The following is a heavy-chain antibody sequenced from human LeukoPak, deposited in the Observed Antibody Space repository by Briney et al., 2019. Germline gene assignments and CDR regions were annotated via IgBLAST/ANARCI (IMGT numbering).Heavy chain of an antibody. V-gene: IGHV3-30-3*01. D-gene: IGHD2-2*01. CDR1: GFTFSSYA. CDR3: ATSVVVPAATLDAFDI. CDR2: ISYDGSNK. Sequence: GGSLRLSCAASGFTFSSYAMRWVRQAPGKGLEWVAVISYDGSNKYYADSVKGRFTISRDNSKNTLYLQMNSLRAEDTAVYYCATSVVVPAATLDAFDIWGQGTMVTVSS. J-gene: IGHJ3*02.